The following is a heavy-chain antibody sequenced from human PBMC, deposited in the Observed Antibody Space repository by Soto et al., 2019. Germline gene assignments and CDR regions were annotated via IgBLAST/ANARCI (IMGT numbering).Heavy chain of an antibody. Sequence: GGSLRLSCAASGFTFSSYGMHWVRQAPGKGLEWVAVIWYDGSNKYYADSVKGRFTISRDNSKNTLYLQMNSLRAEDTAVYYCARVAGRYDFWSGRIAYYYYYGMDVWGQGTTVIVSS. CDR1: GFTFSSYG. J-gene: IGHJ6*02. V-gene: IGHV3-33*01. CDR3: ARVAGRYDFWSGRIAYYYYYGMDV. CDR2: IWYDGSNK. D-gene: IGHD3-3*01.